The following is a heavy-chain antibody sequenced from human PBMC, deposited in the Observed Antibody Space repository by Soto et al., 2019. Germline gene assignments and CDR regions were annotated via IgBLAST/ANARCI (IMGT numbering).Heavy chain of an antibody. Sequence: SETLSLTCTVSGGSFSSYYWSWIRQPPGKGLEWIGYIYYTGSIIYNPSLKSRVTMSVDMSMKQFSLKLNSVTAADTAVYYSARTTTLENYFDYWGQGTLVTVS. J-gene: IGHJ4*02. V-gene: IGHV4-59*01. CDR1: GGSFSSYY. D-gene: IGHD2-15*01. CDR3: ARTTTLENYFDY. CDR2: IYYTGSI.